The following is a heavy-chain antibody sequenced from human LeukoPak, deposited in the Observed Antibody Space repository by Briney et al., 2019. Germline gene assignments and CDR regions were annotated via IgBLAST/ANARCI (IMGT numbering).Heavy chain of an antibody. D-gene: IGHD2-2*02. CDR2: ISYDGSNK. Sequence: PGGSLRLSCAASGFTFSSYAMHWARQAPGKGLEWVAVISYDGSNKYYADSVKGRFTISRDNSKNTLYLQMNSLRAEDTAVYYCARGCSTSCYTVVYWGQGTLVTVSS. J-gene: IGHJ4*02. CDR1: GFTFSSYA. CDR3: ARGCSTSCYTVVY. V-gene: IGHV3-30*01.